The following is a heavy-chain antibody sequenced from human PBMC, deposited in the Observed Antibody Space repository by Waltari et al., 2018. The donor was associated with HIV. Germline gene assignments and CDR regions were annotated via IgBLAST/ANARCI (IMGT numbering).Heavy chain of an antibody. V-gene: IGHV3-74*01. CDR1: GFIFRSYW. CDR2: INSDGSST. D-gene: IGHD1-7*01. Sequence: EVQLVESGGALVQPGGSVRLSCAAAGFIFRSYWTLWVRQAPGKGLVWVSRINSDGSSTSYADSVKGRFTISRDNAKNTLYLQMNSLRAEDTAVYYCARAGRDGKLPPDYWGQGTLVTVSS. CDR3: ARAGRDGKLPPDY. J-gene: IGHJ4*02.